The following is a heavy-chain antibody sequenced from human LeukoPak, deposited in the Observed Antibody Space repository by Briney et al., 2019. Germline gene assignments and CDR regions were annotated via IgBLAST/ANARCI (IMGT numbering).Heavy chain of an antibody. CDR3: ARLRPQDAFDI. J-gene: IGHJ3*02. CDR1: GYTYTSYW. V-gene: IGHV5-51*01. CDR2: IYPGDSDT. Sequence: KDGESLKISCKGSGYTYTSYWIGWVRQMPGKGLEWMGIIYPGDSDTRYSPSFQGQVTISADKSISTAYLQWNSLKASDTAMYYCARLRPQDAFDIWGQGTMVSDSS.